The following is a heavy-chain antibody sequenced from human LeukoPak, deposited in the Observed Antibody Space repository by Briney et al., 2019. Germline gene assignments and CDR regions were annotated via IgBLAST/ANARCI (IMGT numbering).Heavy chain of an antibody. CDR3: ARDSKDIVVVPAAMNWYFDL. V-gene: IGHV4-4*07. Sequence: SETLSLTCTVSGGSISSYYWSWIRQPAGKGLEWIGRIYTSGSTNYNPSLKSRVTMSVDTSKNQFSLKLSSVTAADTAVYYCARDSKDIVVVPAAMNWYFDLWGRGTLVTVSS. D-gene: IGHD2-2*01. J-gene: IGHJ2*01. CDR1: GGSISSYY. CDR2: IYTSGST.